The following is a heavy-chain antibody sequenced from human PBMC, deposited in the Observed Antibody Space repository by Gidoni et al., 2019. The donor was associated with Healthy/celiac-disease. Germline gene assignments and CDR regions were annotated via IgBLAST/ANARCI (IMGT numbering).Heavy chain of an antibody. J-gene: IGHJ4*02. CDR3: AKEFTIFGVVSGGYFDY. CDR1: GFTFSSYG. Sequence: QVQLVESGGGVVQPGRSLRLSCAASGFTFSSYGMHWVRQAPGKGLEWVAVISYDGSNKYYADSVKGRFTISRDNSKNTLYLQMNSLRAEDTAVYYCAKEFTIFGVVSGGYFDYWGQGTLVTVSS. CDR2: ISYDGSNK. D-gene: IGHD3-3*01. V-gene: IGHV3-30*18.